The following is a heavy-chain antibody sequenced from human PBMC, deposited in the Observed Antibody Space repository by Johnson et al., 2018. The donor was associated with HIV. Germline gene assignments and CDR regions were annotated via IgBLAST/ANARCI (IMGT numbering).Heavy chain of an antibody. CDR2: ISYDGSTE. CDR1: GFTFSNYA. J-gene: IGHJ3*02. Sequence: QVQLVESGGGVVQPGRSLRLSCAASGFTFSNYAVHWVRQAPGKGLEWVAVISYDGSTEYYADSVQGRFTISRDNAKNSVYLQMNSLRVEDTAVYYCARLVDYYDSSGPLGDAADIWGQGTMVTVSS. D-gene: IGHD3-22*01. V-gene: IGHV3-30*04. CDR3: ARLVDYYDSSGPLGDAADI.